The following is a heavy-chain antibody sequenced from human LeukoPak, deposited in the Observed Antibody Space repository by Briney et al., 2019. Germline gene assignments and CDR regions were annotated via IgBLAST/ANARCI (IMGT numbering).Heavy chain of an antibody. CDR2: IYYSGST. Sequence: PSETLSLTCTVSGGSISSSSYYWGWIRQPPGKGLEWIGSIYYSGSTYYNPSLKSRVTISVDTSKNQFSLKLSSVTAADTAVYYCARQLSLVVVPAAKTTNRFDPWGQGTLVTVSS. D-gene: IGHD2-2*01. CDR3: ARQLSLVVVPAAKTTNRFDP. CDR1: GGSISSSSYY. V-gene: IGHV4-39*01. J-gene: IGHJ5*02.